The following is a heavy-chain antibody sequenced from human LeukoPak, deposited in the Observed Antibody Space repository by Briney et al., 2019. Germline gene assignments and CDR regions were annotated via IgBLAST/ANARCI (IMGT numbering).Heavy chain of an antibody. CDR1: GGSFSGYY. CDR3: ARDPTRYLRYGYFDY. Sequence: PSETLSLTCAVYGGSFSGYYWSWIRQPPGKGLEWIGEINHSGSTNYNPSLKSRVTISVDTSKNQFSLKLSSVTAADTAIYYCARDPTRYLRYGYFDYWGQGAQVTVSS. D-gene: IGHD4-17*01. V-gene: IGHV4-34*01. J-gene: IGHJ4*02. CDR2: INHSGST.